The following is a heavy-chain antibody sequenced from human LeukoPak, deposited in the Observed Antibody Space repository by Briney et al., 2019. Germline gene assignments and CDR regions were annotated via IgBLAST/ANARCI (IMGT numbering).Heavy chain of an antibody. Sequence: ASVKVSCKASGYTFTGYYMHWVRQAPGQGLEWMGWINPNSGGTNYAQTFQGRVTMTRDTSISTAYMELSRLRSDDTAVYYCARDLARSGYYYDSSGYYYGYWGQGTLVTVSS. J-gene: IGHJ4*02. CDR3: ARDLARSGYYYDSSGYYYGY. D-gene: IGHD3-22*01. CDR2: INPNSGGT. V-gene: IGHV1-2*02. CDR1: GYTFTGYY.